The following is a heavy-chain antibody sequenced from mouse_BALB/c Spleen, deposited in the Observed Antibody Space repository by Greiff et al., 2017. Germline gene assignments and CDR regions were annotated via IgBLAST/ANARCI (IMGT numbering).Heavy chain of an antibody. CDR3: ARGGPYGSLDY. V-gene: IGHV5-6-5*01. Sequence: EVMLVESGGGLVKPGGSLKLSCAASGFTFSSYAMSWVRQTPEKRLEWVASISSGGSTYYPDSVKGRFTISRDNARNILYLQMSSLRSEDTAMYYCARGGPYGSLDYWGQGTTLTVSS. CDR2: ISSGGST. CDR1: GFTFSSYA. D-gene: IGHD1-1*01. J-gene: IGHJ2*01.